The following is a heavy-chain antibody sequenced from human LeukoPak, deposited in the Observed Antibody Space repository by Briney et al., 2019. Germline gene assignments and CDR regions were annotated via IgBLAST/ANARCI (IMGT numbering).Heavy chain of an antibody. CDR3: ARFRGYGWFDP. Sequence: GGALRLSCAASGFTFSIYWMSWVRQAPGKGLDWVANIKEDGSEKYYVDSVKGRFTISRDNAKNSPSLQMNSLRAEDTAVYYCARFRGYGWFDPWGQGTLVTVSS. D-gene: IGHD2-15*01. J-gene: IGHJ5*02. CDR2: IKEDGSEK. V-gene: IGHV3-7*01. CDR1: GFTFSIYW.